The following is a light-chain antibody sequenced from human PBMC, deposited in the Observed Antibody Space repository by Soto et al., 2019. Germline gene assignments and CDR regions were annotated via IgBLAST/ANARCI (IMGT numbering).Light chain of an antibody. V-gene: IGKV2-28*01. CDR3: MQALQTPIT. CDR1: QSLLHSNGYNY. J-gene: IGKJ5*01. CDR2: LGS. Sequence: DIVMTTSPLSLPVTPGEPASISCRSSQSLLHSNGYNYMDWYLQKPGQSPQLLIYLGSNRASGVPDRFSGSGSGTDFSLKISRVEAEDVGVYYCMQALQTPITFGQGTRLEIK.